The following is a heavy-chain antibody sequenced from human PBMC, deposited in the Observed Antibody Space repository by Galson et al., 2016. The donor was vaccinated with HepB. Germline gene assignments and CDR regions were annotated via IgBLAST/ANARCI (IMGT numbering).Heavy chain of an antibody. J-gene: IGHJ4*02. CDR2: IEPDGSRP. Sequence: SLRLSCAVSGFTFTHHQMHWVRQAPGKGLVWVSRIEPDGSRPIYADSVKGRFTISRDNAENKLYLQMNSLRAYDTAVYYCARDLSGPDYWGQGTLVTVSS. CDR1: GFTFTHHQ. CDR3: ARDLSGPDY. V-gene: IGHV3-74*01.